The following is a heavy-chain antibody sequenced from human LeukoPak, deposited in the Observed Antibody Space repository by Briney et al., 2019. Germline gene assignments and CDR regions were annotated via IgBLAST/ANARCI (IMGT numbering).Heavy chain of an antibody. CDR2: IFTSGNT. J-gene: IGHJ3*01. Sequence: SETLSLTCNVSGAAISSGTYYWSWIRQPAGKGLEWIGRIFTSGNTDYNPSLKSRVFISIETSENRFSLTLNSVTAADTAVYYCATLRGDYYDSRAYDLWGQGTMVTVSS. V-gene: IGHV4-61*02. CDR3: ATLRGDYYDSRAYDL. CDR1: GAAISSGTYY. D-gene: IGHD3-22*01.